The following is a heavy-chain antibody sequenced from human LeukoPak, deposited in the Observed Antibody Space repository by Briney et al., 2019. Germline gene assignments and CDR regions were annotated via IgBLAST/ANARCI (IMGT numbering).Heavy chain of an antibody. CDR2: IYHSGST. Sequence: SETLSLTCAVSGYSISSGYYWGWIRQPPGKGLEWIGSIYHSGSTYYNPSLKSRVTISVDTSKNQFSLKLSSVTAADTAVYYCARLGGRIAAAGPNFDYWGQRTLVTVSS. D-gene: IGHD6-13*01. CDR3: ARLGGRIAAAGPNFDY. CDR1: GYSISSGYY. V-gene: IGHV4-38-2*01. J-gene: IGHJ4*02.